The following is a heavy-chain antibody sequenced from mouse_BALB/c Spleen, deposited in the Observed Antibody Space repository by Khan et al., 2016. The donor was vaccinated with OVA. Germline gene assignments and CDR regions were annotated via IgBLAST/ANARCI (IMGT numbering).Heavy chain of an antibody. CDR1: GFTFSSYT. Sequence: EVELVESGGGLVQPGGSLKLSCAASGFTFSSYTMSWVRQTPEKRLEWVAYISNGGGSTFYPDTVKGRFTISSDNAKNTLYLQMSSLKSEDTAMYYCARPTTAGYYYVMDYWGQGTSVTVSS. CDR2: ISNGGGST. V-gene: IGHV5-12-2*01. CDR3: ARPTTAGYYYVMDY. J-gene: IGHJ4*01. D-gene: IGHD1-2*01.